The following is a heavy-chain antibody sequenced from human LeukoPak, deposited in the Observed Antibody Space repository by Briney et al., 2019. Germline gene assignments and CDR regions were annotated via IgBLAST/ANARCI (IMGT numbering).Heavy chain of an antibody. V-gene: IGHV1-8*01. CDR1: GYTFTSYD. CDR2: MNPNSGNT. J-gene: IGHJ5*02. Sequence: ASVKVSCKASGYTFTSYDINWVRQSTGQGLEWMGWMNPNSGNTGYAQKFQGRVTMTRNTSISTAYMELSSLRSEDTAVYYCARGKFYYDSSGYYYNWFDPWGQGTLVTVSS. CDR3: ARGKFYYDSSGYYYNWFDP. D-gene: IGHD3-22*01.